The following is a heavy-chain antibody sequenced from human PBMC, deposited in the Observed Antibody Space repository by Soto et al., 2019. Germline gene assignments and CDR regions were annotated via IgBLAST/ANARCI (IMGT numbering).Heavy chain of an antibody. CDR3: ASRGDQSIAAYQKPYYYLEG. CDR1: GYSFTSYW. J-gene: IGHJ6*03. Sequence: GESLKISCKGSGYSFTSYWIGWVRQMPGKGLEWMGIIYPGDSDTRYSPSFQGQVTISADKSISTAYLQWSSLKASDTAMYYCASRGDQSIAAYQKPYYYLEGWGKGTTVTVSS. D-gene: IGHD6-13*01. V-gene: IGHV5-51*01. CDR2: IYPGDSDT.